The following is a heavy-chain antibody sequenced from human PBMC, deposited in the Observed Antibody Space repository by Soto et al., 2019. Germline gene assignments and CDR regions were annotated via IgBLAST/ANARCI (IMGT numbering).Heavy chain of an antibody. J-gene: IGHJ4*02. CDR2: ISAYNGNT. CDR3: ASPTAAAVYFDY. Sequence: ASVKVSCKASGYTFTSYGISWVRQAPGQGLEWMGWISAYNGNTNYAQKLQGRVTMTTDTSTSTAYMELRSLRSDDTAVYYCASPTAAAVYFDYWGQGTLVTVSS. CDR1: GYTFTSYG. V-gene: IGHV1-18*01. D-gene: IGHD6-13*01.